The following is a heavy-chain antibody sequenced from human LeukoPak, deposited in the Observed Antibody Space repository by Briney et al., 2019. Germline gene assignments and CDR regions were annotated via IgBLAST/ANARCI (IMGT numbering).Heavy chain of an antibody. CDR2: IYYSGNT. D-gene: IGHD3-10*01. CDR3: ARLPMIRGVTEYYFDY. CDR1: GDSISSSSSY. V-gene: IGHV4-39*07. Sequence: PSETLSLTCTVSGDSISSSSSYWGWIRQPPGEGLEWIGSIYYSGNTNYNPSLKSRVTISVDTSKNQFSLDLYFVTAADTAVYYCARLPMIRGVTEYYFDYWGQGSLVTVSS. J-gene: IGHJ4*02.